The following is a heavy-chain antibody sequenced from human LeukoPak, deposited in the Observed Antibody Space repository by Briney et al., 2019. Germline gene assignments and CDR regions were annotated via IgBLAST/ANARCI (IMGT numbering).Heavy chain of an antibody. CDR1: GFTFRNAW. J-gene: IGHJ6*02. D-gene: IGHD6-19*01. V-gene: IGHV3-7*01. Sequence: GGSLRLSCETSGFTFRNAWMSWVRQAPGKGLEWVANIKQDGSEKYYVDSVKGRFTISRDNAKNLLYLQMNSLRAEDTAVYYCARDRVGAVAGAPNSGYYYYYGMDVWGQGTTVTVSS. CDR2: IKQDGSEK. CDR3: ARDRVGAVAGAPNSGYYYYYGMDV.